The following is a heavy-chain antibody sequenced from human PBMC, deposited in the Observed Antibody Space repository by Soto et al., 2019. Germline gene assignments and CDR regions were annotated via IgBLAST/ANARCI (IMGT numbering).Heavy chain of an antibody. CDR2: VSSSSTYI. CDR1: GLPFSSYT. Sequence: EVQLVDSGGGLVKPGGSLRLSCAACGLPFSSYTMNWIRQAPGKGLEWVSSVSSSSTYIYYADSVKGRFTISRDNAKNSLYLQMNSLRAEDTAIYYCARGSHSTTWYGGQFDYWGQGTLVTVSS. CDR3: ARGSHSTTWYGGQFDY. V-gene: IGHV3-21*01. J-gene: IGHJ4*02. D-gene: IGHD6-13*01.